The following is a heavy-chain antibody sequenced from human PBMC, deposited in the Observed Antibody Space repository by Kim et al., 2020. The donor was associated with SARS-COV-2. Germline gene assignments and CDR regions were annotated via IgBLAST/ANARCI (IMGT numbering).Heavy chain of an antibody. D-gene: IGHD6-6*01. CDR3: ARDLAYSSSDGYYYYGMDV. V-gene: IGHV3-53*01. CDR1: GFTVSSNY. Sequence: GGSLRLSCAASGFTVSSNYMSWVRQAPGKGLEWVSVIYSGGSTYYADSVKGRFTISRDNSKNTLYLQMNSLRAEDTAVYYCARDLAYSSSDGYYYYGMDVWGQGTTVTVSS. CDR2: IYSGGST. J-gene: IGHJ6*02.